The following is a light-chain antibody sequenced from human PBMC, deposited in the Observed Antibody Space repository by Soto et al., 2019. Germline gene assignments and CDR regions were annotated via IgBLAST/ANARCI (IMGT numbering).Light chain of an antibody. CDR3: SAYTRTSTIV. CDR2: EAS. CDR1: SSDVGTYNY. V-gene: IGLV2-14*01. J-gene: IGLJ1*01. Sequence: QSVLTQPASVSGSPGQSITISCTGTSSDVGTYNYVSWYQQHPGKAPRLMIFEASNRPSGVSNRFSGSKSGNTASLTISGLQVEDEADYYCSAYTRTSTIVFGIGTKVTVL.